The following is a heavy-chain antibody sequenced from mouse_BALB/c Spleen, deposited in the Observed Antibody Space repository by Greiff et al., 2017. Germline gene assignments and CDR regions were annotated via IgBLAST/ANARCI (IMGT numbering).Heavy chain of an antibody. CDR1: GFSLTGYG. Sequence: QVQLQQSGPGLVAPSQSLSITCTVSGFSLTGYGVNWVRQPPGKGLEWLGMIWGDGSTDYNSALKSRLSISKDNSKSQVFLKMNSLQTDDTARYYCARARYDYDYAMDYWGQGTSVTVSS. D-gene: IGHD2-4*01. CDR2: IWGDGST. V-gene: IGHV2-6-7*01. J-gene: IGHJ4*01. CDR3: ARARYDYDYAMDY.